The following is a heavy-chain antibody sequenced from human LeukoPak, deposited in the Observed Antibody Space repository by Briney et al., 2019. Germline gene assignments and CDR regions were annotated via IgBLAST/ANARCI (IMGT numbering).Heavy chain of an antibody. CDR1: GFTFCNYA. CDR3: VRVISPFFDRGAHNAFVI. J-gene: IGHJ3*02. V-gene: IGHV3-20*04. D-gene: IGHD3-3*02. CDR2: INYGCGIA. Sequence: RSGGSLRLSCAVSGFTFCNYAMSCVRQPPGKGLEWLSHINYGCGIAMFADSVRGRFGICRENAETSLFMQLNSHRGDGKALYYCVRVISPFFDRGAHNAFVIWGAGELVTVSS.